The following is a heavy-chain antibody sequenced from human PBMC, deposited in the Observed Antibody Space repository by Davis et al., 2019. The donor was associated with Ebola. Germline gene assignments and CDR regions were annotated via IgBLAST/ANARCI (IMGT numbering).Heavy chain of an antibody. CDR3: ARGGGYDSRGGYFGWNDGFDT. Sequence: HSQTLSLTCAISGDSVSTAGWNWIRQSPSRGLEWLGRTYYSSKWHNDYAVSVKSRIAINPDPSKNQFSLQLNSVTPEDTAVYYCARGGGYDSRGGYFGWNDGFDTWSQGTMVTVSS. CDR2: TYYSSKWHN. CDR1: GDSVSTAG. D-gene: IGHD3-22*01. J-gene: IGHJ3*02. V-gene: IGHV6-1*01.